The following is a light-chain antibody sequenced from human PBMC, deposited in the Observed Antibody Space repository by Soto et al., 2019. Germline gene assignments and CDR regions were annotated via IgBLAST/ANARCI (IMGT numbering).Light chain of an antibody. CDR3: QTYNSAPWT. V-gene: IGKV1-27*01. CDR2: VAS. Sequence: DIQMTQSPSSLSASVGDRVTITCRASQGISNYLAWYQQQPGKVPKLLIYVASTLQSGVPSRFSGSGSVTDFTLTISSLQPEDVATYYCQTYNSAPWTFGQGTKVEIK. J-gene: IGKJ1*01. CDR1: QGISNY.